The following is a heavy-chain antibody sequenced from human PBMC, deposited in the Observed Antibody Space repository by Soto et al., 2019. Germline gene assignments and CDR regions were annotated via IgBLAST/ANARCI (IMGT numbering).Heavy chain of an antibody. CDR1: GASISSYF. CDR2: ISTSGTT. V-gene: IGHV4-4*07. D-gene: IGHD6-19*01. Sequence: SETLSLTCTVSGASISSYFWTWIRQPAGRGLDWIGRISTSGTTNYNPSLKSRVTMSVDTSKNHFSLNLSSVTAADTAVYYCAREAGPDRWFDPWGQGTLVTVSS. J-gene: IGHJ5*02. CDR3: AREAGPDRWFDP.